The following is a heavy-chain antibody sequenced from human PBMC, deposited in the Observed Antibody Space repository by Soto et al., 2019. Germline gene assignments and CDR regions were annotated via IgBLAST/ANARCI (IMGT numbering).Heavy chain of an antibody. CDR2: ISGYNGDT. D-gene: IGHD2-21*01. Sequence: QVHLVQSGAEVKKPGASVTVSCKASGYSFTTYGISWVRQVPGQGLEWMGWISGYNGDTNYAQNFQARVTMTTEASTSTAYMELRSLSSDDTAVYYCAREGVRPYYYYGMDVWGQGTTVTVSS. CDR3: AREGVRPYYYYGMDV. V-gene: IGHV1-18*01. CDR1: GYSFTTYG. J-gene: IGHJ6*02.